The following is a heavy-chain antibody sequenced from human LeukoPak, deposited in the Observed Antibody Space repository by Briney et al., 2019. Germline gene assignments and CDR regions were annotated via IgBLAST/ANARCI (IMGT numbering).Heavy chain of an antibody. CDR2: ISGSGGST. CDR1: GFTFSAYA. D-gene: IGHD1-14*01. J-gene: IGHJ4*02. V-gene: IGHV3-23*01. CDR3: AKERNSKGYFDY. Sequence: SGGSLRLSCAAPGFTFSAYAMSWVRQAPGKGLEWVSSISGSGGSTYYADSVKGRFTISRDNSKNTLYLQMNSLRAEDTAVYYCAKERNSKGYFDYWGQGTLVTVSS.